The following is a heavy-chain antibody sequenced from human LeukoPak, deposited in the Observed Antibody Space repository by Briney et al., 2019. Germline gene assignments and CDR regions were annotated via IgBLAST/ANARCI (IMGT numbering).Heavy chain of an antibody. V-gene: IGHV3-23*01. CDR3: AYSSSSEAFDI. Sequence: GGSLRLSCAASGFTVSSNYMSWVRQAPGKGLEWVSAISGSGGSTYYADSVKGRFTISRDNSKNTLYLQMNSLRAEDTAVHYCAYSSSSEAFDIWGQGTMVTVSS. CDR2: ISGSGGST. CDR1: GFTVSSNY. J-gene: IGHJ3*02. D-gene: IGHD6-6*01.